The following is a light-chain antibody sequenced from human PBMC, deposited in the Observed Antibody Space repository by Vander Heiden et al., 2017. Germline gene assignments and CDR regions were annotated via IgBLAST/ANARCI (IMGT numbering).Light chain of an antibody. CDR2: GNS. J-gene: IGLJ2*01. V-gene: IGLV1-40*01. Sequence: QSVLTQPPSVSGAPGQGVTISCTGSSSNIGAGYDVHWYQQLPGTAPKLLIYGNSNRPSGVPDRFSGSKSGTSASLAITGLQAEDEADYYCQSYDNSLSVVVFGGGTKLTVL. CDR3: QSYDNSLSVVV. CDR1: SSNIGAGYD.